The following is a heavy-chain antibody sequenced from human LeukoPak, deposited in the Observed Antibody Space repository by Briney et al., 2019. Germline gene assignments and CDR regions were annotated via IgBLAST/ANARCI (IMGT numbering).Heavy chain of an antibody. J-gene: IGHJ6*02. Sequence: PSETLSLTCAVYGGSFSGYYWSWIRQPPGKGLEWVGEINHSGSTNYNPSLKSRVTISVDTSKNQFSLKLSSVTAADTAVYYCARDLGVTIFGVSGDYYYGMDVWGQGTTVTVSS. CDR1: GGSFSGYY. CDR3: ARDLGVTIFGVSGDYYYGMDV. D-gene: IGHD3-3*01. CDR2: INHSGST. V-gene: IGHV4-34*01.